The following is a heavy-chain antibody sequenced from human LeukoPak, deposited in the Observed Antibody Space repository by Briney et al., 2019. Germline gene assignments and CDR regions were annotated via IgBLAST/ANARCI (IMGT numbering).Heavy chain of an antibody. D-gene: IGHD2-2*01. Sequence: GGSLRLSCAASGFTFSSYWMSWVRQAPGRGLEWVANIKQDGSETHYVDSVKGRFTISRDNAKNSLYPQMNSLRAEDTAVYYCARDLSAVVVPAAMMNYNRFDPWGQGTLVTVSS. CDR1: GFTFSSYW. J-gene: IGHJ5*02. V-gene: IGHV3-7*03. CDR3: ARDLSAVVVPAAMMNYNRFDP. CDR2: IKQDGSET.